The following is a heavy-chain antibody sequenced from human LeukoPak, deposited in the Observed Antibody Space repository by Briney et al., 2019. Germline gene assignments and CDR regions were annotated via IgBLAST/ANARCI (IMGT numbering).Heavy chain of an antibody. Sequence: GGSLRLSCVASGFSLSGYWMYWVRQAPGKGLEWVSAISGSGGSTYYADSVKGRFTISRDNSKNTLYLQMNSLRAEDTAVYYCAKAPLNYYDSSGSAFIDYWGQGTLVTVSS. CDR2: ISGSGGST. CDR3: AKAPLNYYDSSGSAFIDY. V-gene: IGHV3-23*01. J-gene: IGHJ4*02. CDR1: GFSLSGYW. D-gene: IGHD3-22*01.